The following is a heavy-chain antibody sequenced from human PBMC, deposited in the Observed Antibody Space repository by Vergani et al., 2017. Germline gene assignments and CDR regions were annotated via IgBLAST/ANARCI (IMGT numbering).Heavy chain of an antibody. D-gene: IGHD3-10*01. CDR3: ARASATYGADY. J-gene: IGHJ4*02. CDR1: GFDFSDYY. Sequence: EVQLVESGGGLVQPGGSLRLSCVASGFDFSDYYMSWIRQAPGKGLEWVANIKKQDGNDRYYVGSVKGRFTISRDNARKSLYLQMSSLRAEDTAVYYCARASATYGADYGGQGTLVTVSS. V-gene: IGHV3-7*01. CDR2: IKKQDGNDR.